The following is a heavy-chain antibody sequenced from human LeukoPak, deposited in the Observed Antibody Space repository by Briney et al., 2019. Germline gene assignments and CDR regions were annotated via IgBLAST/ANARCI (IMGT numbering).Heavy chain of an antibody. CDR2: IYYSGST. Sequence: SQTLSLTCAVSGGSISSGGYSWSWIRQPPGKGLEWIGYIYYSGSTNYNPSLKSRVTISVDTSKNQFSLKLSSVTAADTAVYYCARFAGYSYGYTFDYWGQGTLVTVSS. V-gene: IGHV4-30-4*07. D-gene: IGHD5-18*01. CDR3: ARFAGYSYGYTFDY. J-gene: IGHJ4*02. CDR1: GGSISSGGYS.